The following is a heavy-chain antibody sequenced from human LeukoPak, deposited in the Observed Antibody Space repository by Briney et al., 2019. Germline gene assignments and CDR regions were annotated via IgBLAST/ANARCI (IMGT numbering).Heavy chain of an antibody. CDR2: ISSSSSYI. Sequence: NPGGSLRLSCAASGFTFSSYSMNWVRQAPGKGLEWVSSISSSSSYIYYADSVKGRFTISRDNAKNSLYLQMNSLRAEDTALYYCAKDHSSGWYWFVGGGELWFDPWGQGTLVTVSS. D-gene: IGHD6-19*01. V-gene: IGHV3-21*04. J-gene: IGHJ5*02. CDR3: AKDHSSGWYWFVGGGELWFDP. CDR1: GFTFSSYS.